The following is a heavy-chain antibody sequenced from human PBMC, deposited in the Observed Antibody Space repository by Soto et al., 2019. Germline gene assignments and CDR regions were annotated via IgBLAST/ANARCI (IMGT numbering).Heavy chain of an antibody. V-gene: IGHV3-7*03. CDR1: GLTFSGHW. D-gene: IGHD3-3*01. Sequence: GGSLRLSCAASGLTFSGHWMTWVRQAPGKGLEWVANIKQDGSEKYYVDSVKGRFTISRDNAKNSVFLQMNSLTVEDTAMYYCASRVPDVAYYGVFDYWGQGTLVTVSS. J-gene: IGHJ4*02. CDR3: ASRVPDVAYYGVFDY. CDR2: IKQDGSEK.